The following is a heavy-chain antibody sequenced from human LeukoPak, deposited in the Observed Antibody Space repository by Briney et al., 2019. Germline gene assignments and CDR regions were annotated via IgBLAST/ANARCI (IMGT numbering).Heavy chain of an antibody. CDR2: INHSGST. Sequence: KASETLSLTCAVYGGSFSGYYWSWIRQPPGKGLEWIGEINHSGSTNYNPSLKSRVTISVDTSKNQFSLKLSSVTAADTAVYYCVANTVTTSYYFDYWGQGTLVTASS. J-gene: IGHJ4*02. CDR3: VANTVTTSYYFDY. CDR1: GGSFSGYY. V-gene: IGHV4-34*01. D-gene: IGHD4-17*01.